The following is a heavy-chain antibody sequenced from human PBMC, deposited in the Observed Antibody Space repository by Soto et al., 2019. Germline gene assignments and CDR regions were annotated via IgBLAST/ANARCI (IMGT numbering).Heavy chain of an antibody. J-gene: IGHJ6*02. Sequence: GASVKVSCKASGYTFTSYDINGVRQATGQGLEWMGWMNPNSGNTGYAQKFQGRVTMTRNTSISTAYMELSSLRSEDTAVYYCARVGITIFGDYYYGMDVWGQGTTVTVSS. CDR1: GYTFTSYD. V-gene: IGHV1-8*01. CDR2: MNPNSGNT. CDR3: ARVGITIFGDYYYGMDV. D-gene: IGHD3-3*01.